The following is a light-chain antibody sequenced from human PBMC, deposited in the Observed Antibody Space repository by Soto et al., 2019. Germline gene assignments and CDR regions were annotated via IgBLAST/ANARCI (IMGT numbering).Light chain of an antibody. CDR2: GAS. Sequence: EIVLTQSPGTLSLSPGERATLSCRASQSVSSSYLAWYQQKPGQAPRLLIYGASSRATGIPDRFSGSGSGTDFTLTISRREPVDFAVYYCQQYCNSLRTFGQGNKGEIK. V-gene: IGKV3-20*01. CDR1: QSVSSSY. CDR3: QQYCNSLRT. J-gene: IGKJ1*01.